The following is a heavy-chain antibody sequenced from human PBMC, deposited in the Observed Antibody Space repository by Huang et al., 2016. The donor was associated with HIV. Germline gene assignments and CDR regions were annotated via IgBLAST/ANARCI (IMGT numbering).Heavy chain of an antibody. CDR1: GFTFSSYW. D-gene: IGHD3-10*01. CDR2: IKSEGSST. V-gene: IGHV3-74*01. Sequence: EVQLVESRGGLVQPGGSLRLSCAASGFTFSSYWMHWGRQVPGKGLVWVSQIKSEGSSTSYADSVKGRFTISRDNAKNTLYLQMNSLRAEDTAVYYCARGSRQGKYYYGSGTAYWGQGTLVTVSS. CDR3: ARGSRQGKYYYGSGTAY. J-gene: IGHJ4*02.